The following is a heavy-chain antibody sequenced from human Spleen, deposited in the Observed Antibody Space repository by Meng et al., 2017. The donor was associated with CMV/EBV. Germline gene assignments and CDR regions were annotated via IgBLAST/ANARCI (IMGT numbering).Heavy chain of an antibody. V-gene: IGHV3-20*01. Sequence: GGSLRLSCAASGFTFDDYGMSWVRQAPGKGLEWVSGINWNGGSTGYADSVKGRYTISRDNAKNSLYLQMNSLRAEDTALYHCARGDYSYYYAMDVWGQGTTVTVSS. CDR1: GFTFDDYG. J-gene: IGHJ6*02. CDR3: ARGDYSYYYAMDV. CDR2: INWNGGST. D-gene: IGHD3-10*01.